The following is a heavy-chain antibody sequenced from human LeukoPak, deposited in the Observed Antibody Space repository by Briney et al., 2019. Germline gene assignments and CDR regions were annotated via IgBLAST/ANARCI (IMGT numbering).Heavy chain of an antibody. D-gene: IGHD6-13*01. V-gene: IGHV4-61*09. J-gene: IGHJ6*02. CDR2: IYTSGGT. CDR3: ARVDSSSWYWGYYYYYGMDV. Sequence: KTSQTLSLTCTVSGDSISRGSYFWNWIRQPAGKGLEWIGHIYTSGGTNYNPSLKSRVTISADTSKNQFSLKLSSVTAADTAVYYCARVDSSSWYWGYYYYYGMDVWGQGTTVTVSS. CDR1: GDSISRGSYF.